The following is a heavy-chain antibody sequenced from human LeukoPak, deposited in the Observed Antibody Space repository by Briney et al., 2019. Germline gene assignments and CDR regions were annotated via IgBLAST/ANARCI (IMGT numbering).Heavy chain of an antibody. CDR1: GYTLTELS. CDR3: AFWSRRYNDYVWGSYRSGYYYGMDV. J-gene: IGHJ6*02. CDR2: FDPEDGET. V-gene: IGHV1-24*01. D-gene: IGHD3-16*02. Sequence: ASVKVSCKVSGYTLTELSMHWVRQAPGKGLEWMGGFDPEDGETIYAQKFQGRVTMTEDTSTDTAYMELSSLRSEDTAVYYCAFWSRRYNDYVWGSYRSGYYYGMDVWGQGTTVTVSS.